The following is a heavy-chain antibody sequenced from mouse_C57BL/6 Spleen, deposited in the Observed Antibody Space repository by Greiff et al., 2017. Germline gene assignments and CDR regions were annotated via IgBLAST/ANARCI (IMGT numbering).Heavy chain of an antibody. Sequence: VQLQQSGPELVKPGASVKISCKASGYTFTDYYMNWVKQSHGKSLEWIGDINPNNGGTSYNQKFKGKATLTVDKSSSTAYMELRSLTSEDSAVYYCARRYRGAMDYWGQGTSVTVSS. CDR3: ARRYRGAMDY. J-gene: IGHJ4*01. CDR2: INPNNGGT. V-gene: IGHV1-26*01. CDR1: GYTFTDYY.